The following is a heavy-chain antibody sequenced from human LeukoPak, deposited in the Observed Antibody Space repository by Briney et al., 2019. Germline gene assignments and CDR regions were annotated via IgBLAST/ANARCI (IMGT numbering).Heavy chain of an antibody. V-gene: IGHV3-23*01. CDR3: AKRGVVIRGILVIGYHQEAYHYDF. J-gene: IGHJ4*02. Sequence: GGSLRLSCVVSGISLSNYAMTWVHQAPGKGLEWVSYISERGGSTTYADSVKGRFTISRDTSLNTLYLQMNNLRAEDTAVYFCAKRGVVIRGILVIGYHQEAYHYDFWGQGVLVTVSS. CDR1: GISLSNYA. CDR2: ISERGGST. D-gene: IGHD3-10*01.